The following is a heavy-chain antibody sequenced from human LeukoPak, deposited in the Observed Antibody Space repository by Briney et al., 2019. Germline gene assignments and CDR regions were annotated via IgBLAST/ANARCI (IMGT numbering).Heavy chain of an antibody. CDR3: ARQQQQLWYD. CDR1: GFTFSSYE. Sequence: GRSLRLSCAASGFTFSSYEMNWVRQAPGKGLEWVSYISSSAGTTYYADSVKGRFTISRDNAKNSLYLQMNSLRAEDTAVYFCARQQQQLWYDWGQGTLVTVSS. J-gene: IGHJ4*02. D-gene: IGHD5-18*01. V-gene: IGHV3-48*03. CDR2: ISSSAGTT.